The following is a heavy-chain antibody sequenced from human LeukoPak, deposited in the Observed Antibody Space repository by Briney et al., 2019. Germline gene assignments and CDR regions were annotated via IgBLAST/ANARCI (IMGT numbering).Heavy chain of an antibody. Sequence: SVKVSCKASGGTFSSYAISWVRQAPGQGLEWMGRIIPILGIANYAQKFQGRVTVTADKSTSTAYMELSSLRSEDTAVYYCARGIGYCSSTSCHDYWGQGTLVTVSS. CDR3: ARGIGYCSSTSCHDY. CDR1: GGTFSSYA. D-gene: IGHD2-2*01. J-gene: IGHJ4*02. V-gene: IGHV1-69*04. CDR2: IIPILGIA.